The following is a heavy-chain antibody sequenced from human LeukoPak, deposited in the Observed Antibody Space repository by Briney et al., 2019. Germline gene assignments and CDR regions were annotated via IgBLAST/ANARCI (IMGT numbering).Heavy chain of an antibody. V-gene: IGHV3-7*01. J-gene: IGHJ6*04. CDR3: ARTPWDFWSNSMDV. D-gene: IGHD3-3*01. Sequence: GGSLRLSCAASGFTISNYWMSWVRQAPGKGLEWVASIKQDGSDKYYVGSVKGRFTISRDNAKNSLYLQMNSLRAEDTAVYYCARTPWDFWSNSMDVWGKGTTVTVSS. CDR1: GFTISNYW. CDR2: IKQDGSDK.